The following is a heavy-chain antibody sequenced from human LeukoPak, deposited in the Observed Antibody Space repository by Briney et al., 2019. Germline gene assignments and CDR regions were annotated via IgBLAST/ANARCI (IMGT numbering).Heavy chain of an antibody. D-gene: IGHD4-17*01. CDR2: IYYSGST. CDR1: GGSISSGDYY. Sequence: PSQTLSLTCTVSGGSISSGDYYWSWIRQPPGKCLEWIGYIYYSGSTYYKPSLKSRISMSVDMSKTQFSLKLSSVIAADTAVYFCAREFLRVNAFDIWGQGTMVTVSS. CDR3: AREFLRVNAFDI. V-gene: IGHV4-30-4*08. J-gene: IGHJ3*02.